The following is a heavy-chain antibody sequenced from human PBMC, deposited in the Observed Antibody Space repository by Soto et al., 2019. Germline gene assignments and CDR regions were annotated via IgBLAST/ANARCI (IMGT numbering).Heavy chain of an antibody. CDR2: IIPIFGTA. CDR3: ARDRYNWNDPNYYYGMDV. D-gene: IGHD1-1*01. J-gene: IGHJ6*02. Sequence: SVKVSCKASGGTFSSYAISWVRQAPGQGLEWMGGIIPIFGTANYAQKFQGRVTITADESTSTAYMELSSLRSEDTAVYYCARDRYNWNDPNYYYGMDVWGQGTTVTVSS. CDR1: GGTFSSYA. V-gene: IGHV1-69*13.